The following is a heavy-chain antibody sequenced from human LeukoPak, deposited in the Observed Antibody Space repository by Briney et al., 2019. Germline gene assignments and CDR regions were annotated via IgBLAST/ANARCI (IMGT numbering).Heavy chain of an antibody. CDR1: GFTFSSYW. CDR3: AKEQQLAYYYYGMDV. CDR2: INSDGSST. V-gene: IGHV3-74*01. D-gene: IGHD6-13*01. Sequence: PGGSLRLSCAASGFTFSSYWMHWVRQAPGKGLVWVSRINSDGSSTSYADSVKGRFTISRDNAKNTLYLQMNSLRAEDTAVYYCAKEQQLAYYYYGMDVWGQGTTVTVSS. J-gene: IGHJ6*02.